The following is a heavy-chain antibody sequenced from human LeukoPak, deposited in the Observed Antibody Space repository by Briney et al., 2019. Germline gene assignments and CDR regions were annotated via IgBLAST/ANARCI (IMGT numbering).Heavy chain of an antibody. D-gene: IGHD2-2*01. J-gene: IGHJ1*01. V-gene: IGHV3-23*01. Sequence: PAGGSLRLSCAASGFTFSNYAMSWVRQAPGKGLEWVSAISAGGGSTYYADSVKGRFTLSRDSSKTTLYLQMNSLRAEDTAVYYCAKVQGYCTSTSCLLFQHWGQGTLVTVSS. CDR1: GFTFSNYA. CDR2: ISAGGGST. CDR3: AKVQGYCTSTSCLLFQH.